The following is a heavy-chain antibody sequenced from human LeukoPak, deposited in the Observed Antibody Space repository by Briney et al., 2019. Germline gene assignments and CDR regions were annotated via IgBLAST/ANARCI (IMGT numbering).Heavy chain of an antibody. V-gene: IGHV3-64*01. CDR1: GFTLSSYA. Sequence: GGSLRLSCAASGFTLSSYAMHWVRQAPGKGLEYVSAISSNGGSTYYANSVKGRFTISRDNSKNTLYLQMGSLRAVDMAVYYCARVGGWELHQGAFDYWGQGTLVTVSS. CDR2: ISSNGGST. D-gene: IGHD1-26*01. J-gene: IGHJ4*02. CDR3: ARVGGWELHQGAFDY.